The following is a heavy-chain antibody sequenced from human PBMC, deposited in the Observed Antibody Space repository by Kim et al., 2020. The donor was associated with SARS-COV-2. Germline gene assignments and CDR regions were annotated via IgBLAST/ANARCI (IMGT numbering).Heavy chain of an antibody. J-gene: IGHJ4*02. Sequence: SETLSLTCTVSGGSISSSSYYWGWIRQPPGKGLEWIGSIYYSGSTYYNPSLKSRVTISVDTSKNQFSLKLSSVTAADTAVYYCARDPGEYGYYFDYWGQGTLVTVSS. CDR3: ARDPGEYGYYFDY. V-gene: IGHV4-39*07. CDR1: GGSISSSSYY. CDR2: IYYSGST. D-gene: IGHD3-10*01.